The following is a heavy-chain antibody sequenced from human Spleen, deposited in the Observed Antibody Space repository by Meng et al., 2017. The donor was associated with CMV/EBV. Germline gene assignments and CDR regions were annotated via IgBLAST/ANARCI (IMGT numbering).Heavy chain of an antibody. V-gene: IGHV3-15*01. CDR2: IKTETDGGTT. Sequence: GESLKISCAASGFTFNNAWMSWVRQAPGRGLEWVGHIKTETDGGTTDYAVPLKGRFTISRDDSKNTLYLQMNSLKTEDTAVYYCTTDLPLFAGHNSYYYGLDVWGQGTTVTVSS. D-gene: IGHD2-21*01. J-gene: IGHJ6*02. CDR3: TTDLPLFAGHNSYYYGLDV. CDR1: GFTFNNAW.